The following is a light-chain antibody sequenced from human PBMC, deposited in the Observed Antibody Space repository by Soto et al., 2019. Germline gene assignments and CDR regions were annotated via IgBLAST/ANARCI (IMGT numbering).Light chain of an antibody. Sequence: EIVMTQTPLSSPVTLGQPASISCRSSQSLLHSNGYNYLDWYLQKPGQSPQLLIYLGSNRASGVPDRFSGSGSGTDFTLKISRVEAEDVGVYYCMQALQTPLTFGGGTKVDNK. CDR3: MQALQTPLT. J-gene: IGKJ4*01. CDR2: LGS. CDR1: QSLLHSNGYNY. V-gene: IGKV2-28*01.